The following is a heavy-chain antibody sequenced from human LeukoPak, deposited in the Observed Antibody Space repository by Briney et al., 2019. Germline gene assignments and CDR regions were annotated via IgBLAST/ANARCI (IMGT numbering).Heavy chain of an antibody. CDR1: GGTFSSYA. D-gene: IGHD3-9*01. CDR2: IIPIFGTA. J-gene: IGHJ4*02. Sequence: SVKVSCKASGGTFSSYAISWVRQAPGQGLEWMGGIIPIFGTANYAQKFQGRVTITTDESTSTAYMELSSLRSEDTAVYYCARARSLRYFDWLPPPFDYWGQGTLVTVSS. CDR3: ARARSLRYFDWLPPPFDY. V-gene: IGHV1-69*05.